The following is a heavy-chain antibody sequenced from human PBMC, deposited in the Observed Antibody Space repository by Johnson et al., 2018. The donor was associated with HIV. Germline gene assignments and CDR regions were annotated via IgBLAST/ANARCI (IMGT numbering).Heavy chain of an antibody. CDR1: GFIFDDYA. J-gene: IGHJ3*02. Sequence: VQLVESGGGVVRPGGSLTLSCAASGFIFDDYAMHWVRQAPGKGLEWVSGISWNSGRIGYADSVKGRFTISRGNAKNTLYLQMNSLRAEATAVYYCARAWSLGAFDIWGQGTMVTVSS. CDR2: ISWNSGRI. D-gene: IGHD2-15*01. CDR3: ARAWSLGAFDI. V-gene: IGHV3-9*01.